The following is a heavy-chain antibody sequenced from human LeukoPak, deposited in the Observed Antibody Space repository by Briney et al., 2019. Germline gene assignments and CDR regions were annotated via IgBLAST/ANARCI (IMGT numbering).Heavy chain of an antibody. CDR2: ISVIGGTT. CDR3: AATRGVIPYYFDY. V-gene: IGHV3-23*01. J-gene: IGHJ4*02. Sequence: GGSLRLSCAASGVTFSSYAMSWVRQAPGKGLDWVSTISVIGGTTYYADSVKGRFTISRDDSKNTLYLQMDSLRAEDTALYYRAATRGVIPYYFDYWGQGTLVTVSS. CDR1: GVTFSSYA. D-gene: IGHD3-3*01.